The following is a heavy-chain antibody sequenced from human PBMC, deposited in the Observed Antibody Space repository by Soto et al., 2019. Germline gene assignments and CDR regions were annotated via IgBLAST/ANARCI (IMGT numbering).Heavy chain of an antibody. V-gene: IGHV3-23*01. CDR1: GFTFSSYA. D-gene: IGHD3-3*01. CDR2: ISGSGGST. J-gene: IGHJ2*01. CDR3: AKRGEVRYLDGSYFDL. Sequence: EVQLLESGGGLVQPGGSLRLSCAASGFTFSSYAMSWVRQAPGKGLEWVSAISGSGGSTYYADSVKGRFTISRDNSKHTLYLQMNSLRAADTAVYYCAKRGEVRYLDGSYFDLWGRGTLVTVSS.